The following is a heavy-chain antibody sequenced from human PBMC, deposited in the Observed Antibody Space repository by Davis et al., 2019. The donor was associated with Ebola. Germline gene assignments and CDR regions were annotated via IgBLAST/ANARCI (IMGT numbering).Heavy chain of an antibody. V-gene: IGHV3-48*02. Sequence: GESLKISCAASGFTFSSYSMNWVSQAPGKGLEWVSYIKSSGETTYYADSVKGRFTISRDNAKNSLFLQMNSLRDEDTAVYYCVRGLGYCNGGSCYLDVWGQGTTVTVSS. D-gene: IGHD2-15*01. CDR3: VRGLGYCNGGSCYLDV. J-gene: IGHJ6*02. CDR2: IKSSGETT. CDR1: GFTFSSYS.